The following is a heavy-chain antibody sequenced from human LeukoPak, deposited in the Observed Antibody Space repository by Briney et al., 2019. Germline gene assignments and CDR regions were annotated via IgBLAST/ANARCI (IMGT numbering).Heavy chain of an antibody. J-gene: IGHJ4*02. D-gene: IGHD6-13*01. Sequence: GRSLRLSCAASGFTFSSYAMHWVRQAPGKGLEWASAISGSGGSTYYADSVKGRFTISRDNSKNTLYLQMNSLRAEDTAVYYCAKSLYIIAAAGTFLVYWGQGTLVTVSS. V-gene: IGHV3-23*01. CDR1: GFTFSSYA. CDR3: AKSLYIIAAAGTFLVY. CDR2: ISGSGGST.